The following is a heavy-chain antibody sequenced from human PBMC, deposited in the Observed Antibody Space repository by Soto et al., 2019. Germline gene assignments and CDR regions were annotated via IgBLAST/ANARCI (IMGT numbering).Heavy chain of an antibody. CDR1: GYSFTTYW. CDR2: IYPGDSDT. J-gene: IGHJ3*02. D-gene: IGHD5-12*01. Sequence: VESLKISCKGSGYSFTTYWIGWVRQMPGKGLEWMGIIYPGDSDTRYSPSFQGQVTISADKSISTAYLQWSSLKASDTAMYYCARPKPYSGYNSYAFDIWGQGTMVTVSS. CDR3: ARPKPYSGYNSYAFDI. V-gene: IGHV5-51*01.